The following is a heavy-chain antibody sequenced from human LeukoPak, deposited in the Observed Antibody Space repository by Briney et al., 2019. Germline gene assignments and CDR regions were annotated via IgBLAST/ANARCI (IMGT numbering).Heavy chain of an antibody. D-gene: IGHD3-10*01. Sequence: PSESLSLTCAVYGGSFSGYYWSWIRQPPGKGLEWIGEINHSGSTNYNPSLKSRVTISVDTSKNQFSLKLSSVTAADTAVYYCARDRSPGNFDYWGQGTLVTVSS. V-gene: IGHV4-34*01. CDR1: GGSFSGYY. CDR2: INHSGST. J-gene: IGHJ4*02. CDR3: ARDRSPGNFDY.